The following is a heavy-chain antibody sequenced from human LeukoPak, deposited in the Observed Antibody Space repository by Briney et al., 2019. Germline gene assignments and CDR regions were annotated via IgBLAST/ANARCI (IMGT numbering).Heavy chain of an antibody. CDR2: IKSDGSST. J-gene: IGHJ5*02. V-gene: IGHV3-74*01. CDR1: GFSFSGYW. Sequence: GGSLRLSCAASGFSFSGYWMHWVRQAPGKGLVWVSRIKSDGSSTSYADSVKGRFTISRDNAKNTLYLQMNSLRAEDTAVYYCTRSDWFDPWGQGTLVTVSS. CDR3: TRSDWFDP.